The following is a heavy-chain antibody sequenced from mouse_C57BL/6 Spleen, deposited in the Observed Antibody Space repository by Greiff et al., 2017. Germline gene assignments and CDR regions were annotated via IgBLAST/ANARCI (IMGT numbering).Heavy chain of an antibody. CDR2: IHPNSGST. CDR1: GYTFTSYW. CDR3: ARGNYYGSSPSYFDY. V-gene: IGHV1-64*01. Sequence: QVQLQQPGAELVKPGASVKLSCKASGYTFTSYWMHWVKQRPGQGLEWIGMIHPNSGSTNYNEKFKSKATLTVDKSSSTAYMQLSSLTSEDSAVYYCARGNYYGSSPSYFDYWGQGTTLTVTS. J-gene: IGHJ2*01. D-gene: IGHD1-1*01.